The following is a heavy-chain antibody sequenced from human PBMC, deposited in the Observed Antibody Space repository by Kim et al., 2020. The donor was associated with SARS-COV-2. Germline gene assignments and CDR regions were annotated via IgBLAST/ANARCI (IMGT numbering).Heavy chain of an antibody. D-gene: IGHD3-22*01. Sequence: TKYYADSVRGRFTISRDNAKISLFLQMNSLRAEDTAVYFCASSGFRPFDSWGQGIRVTVSS. V-gene: IGHV3-48*03. CDR2: TK. J-gene: IGHJ4*02. CDR3: ASSGFRPFDS.